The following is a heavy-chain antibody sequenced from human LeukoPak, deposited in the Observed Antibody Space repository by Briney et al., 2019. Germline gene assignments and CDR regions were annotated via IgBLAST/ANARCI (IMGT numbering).Heavy chain of an antibody. CDR2: VKEDGRET. CDR3: ARAKPADFDL. V-gene: IGHV3-74*01. Sequence: PGGSLRLSCVGSGFTFNTYWIHWVRQAPGKGPVWVSRVKEDGRETNYADSVKGRFTLSRDNAKNTVYLQMNNLRAEDTAVYHCARAKPADFDLWGRGTLVTVSS. J-gene: IGHJ2*01. CDR1: GFTFNTYW.